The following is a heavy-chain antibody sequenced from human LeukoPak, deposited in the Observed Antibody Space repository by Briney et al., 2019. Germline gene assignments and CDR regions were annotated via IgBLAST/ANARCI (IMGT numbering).Heavy chain of an antibody. V-gene: IGHV1-69*13. J-gene: IGHJ4*02. CDR2: IIPIFGTA. D-gene: IGHD4-17*01. CDR3: AKNYGDPHYYFDY. Sequence: SVKVSCKASGYTFTSYGISWVRQAPGQGLEWMGGIIPIFGTANYAQKFQGRVTITADESTSTAYMELSSLRSEDTAVYYCAKNYGDPHYYFDYWGQGTLVTVSS. CDR1: GYTFTSYG.